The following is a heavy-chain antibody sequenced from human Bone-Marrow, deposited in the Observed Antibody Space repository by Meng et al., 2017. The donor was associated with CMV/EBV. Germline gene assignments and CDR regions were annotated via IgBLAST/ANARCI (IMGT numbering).Heavy chain of an antibody. CDR1: GGTFSSYT. J-gene: IGHJ4*02. CDR2: IIPILGIA. CDR3: ARMYYDFWSGYYETIYYFDY. Sequence: SVKVSCKASGGTFSSYTISWVRQAPGQGLEWMGRIIPILGIANYAQKFQGRVTITADKSTSTAYMELSSLRSEDTAVYYCARMYYDFWSGYYETIYYFDYWGQGTLVTVSS. V-gene: IGHV1-69*02. D-gene: IGHD3-3*01.